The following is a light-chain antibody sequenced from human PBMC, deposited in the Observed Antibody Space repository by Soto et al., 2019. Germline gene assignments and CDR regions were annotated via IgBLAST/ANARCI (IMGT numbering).Light chain of an antibody. CDR2: GAS. CDR1: QSVSSSF. J-gene: IGKJ4*01. CDR3: QQYDNSPLT. V-gene: IGKV3-20*01. Sequence: EIVWTQSPGTLSLSPGERATLSCRASQSVSSSFLAWYQQKPGQAPRLLIYGASSRATGIPDRFSGSGSGTDFTLTLSRLEPEDFAVYYCQQYDNSPLTFGGGTKVEIK.